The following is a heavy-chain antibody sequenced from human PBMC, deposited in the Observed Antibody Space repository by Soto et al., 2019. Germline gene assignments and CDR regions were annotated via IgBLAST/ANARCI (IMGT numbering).Heavy chain of an antibody. Sequence: GRSLRLCCAASGFTCSSHGSSWVRKEPGKGLEWVANIKQDGSEKYYVDSVKGRFTISRDNAKNSLYLQMNSLRAEDTAVYYCARGSAVLAYYYYYMDVWGKGTTVTVSS. CDR2: IKQDGSEK. J-gene: IGHJ6*03. CDR3: ARGSAVLAYYYYYMDV. D-gene: IGHD4-17*01. V-gene: IGHV3-7*01. CDR1: GFTCSSHG.